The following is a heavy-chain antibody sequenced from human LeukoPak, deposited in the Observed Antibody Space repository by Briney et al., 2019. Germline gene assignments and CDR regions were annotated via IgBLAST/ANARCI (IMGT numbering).Heavy chain of an antibody. J-gene: IGHJ6*03. V-gene: IGHV3-23*01. Sequence: SGGSLRLSCAASGFTFSRYAMTWVRQAPGKGLEWVSAISGSGGSTYYADSVKGRFTISRDNSKNTLYLQMNSLRAEDTALYYCARDGDTVLTRGYYYYMDVWGKGTTVTVSS. CDR3: ARDGDTVLTRGYYYYMDV. CDR2: ISGSGGST. CDR1: GFTFSRYA. D-gene: IGHD4-23*01.